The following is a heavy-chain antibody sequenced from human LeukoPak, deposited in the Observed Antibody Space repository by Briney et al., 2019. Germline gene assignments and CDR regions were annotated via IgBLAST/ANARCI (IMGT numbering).Heavy chain of an antibody. J-gene: IGHJ4*02. CDR1: GFTFSSSA. V-gene: IGHV3-23*01. CDR2: ISGSGTST. D-gene: IGHD2-15*01. Sequence: GGSLRLSCAASGFTFSSSAMSWVRQAPGKGLEWVSSISGSGTSTYYADSVKGRFTISRDNSKNTLYLQMNTLRAEDTAVYFCAKSPVSSCRGSFCYPFDYWGQGNLVTVSS. CDR3: AKSPVSSCRGSFCYPFDY.